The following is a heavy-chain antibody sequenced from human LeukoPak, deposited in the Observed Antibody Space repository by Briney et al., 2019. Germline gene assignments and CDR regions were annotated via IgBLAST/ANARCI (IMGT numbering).Heavy chain of an antibody. CDR3: ARGGDYGDYESLFDY. J-gene: IGHJ4*02. V-gene: IGHV4-39*07. CDR1: GGSISSSSYY. CDR2: IYYSGST. Sequence: SETLSLTCTVSGGSISSSSYYWGWIRQPPGKGLEWIGSIYYSGSTYYNPSLKSRVTISVDTSKNQFSLKLSSVTAADTAVYYCARGGDYGDYESLFDYWGQGTLVTVSS. D-gene: IGHD4-17*01.